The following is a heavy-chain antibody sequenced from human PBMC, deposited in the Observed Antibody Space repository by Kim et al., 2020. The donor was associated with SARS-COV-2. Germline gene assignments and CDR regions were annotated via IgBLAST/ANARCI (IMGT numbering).Heavy chain of an antibody. CDR2: ISSSSSSI. CDR3: ARFSSTYGAKLVGF. D-gene: IGHD2-8*01. Sequence: GGSLRLSCEASEFSFSTYSMNWVRQAPGKGLEWISSISSSSSSIYYADSVKGRFTISRDNAKNSLYLQMSGLRDEDTAVYYCARFSSTYGAKLVGFSGQG. CDR1: EFSFSTYS. J-gene: IGHJ4*02. V-gene: IGHV3-48*02.